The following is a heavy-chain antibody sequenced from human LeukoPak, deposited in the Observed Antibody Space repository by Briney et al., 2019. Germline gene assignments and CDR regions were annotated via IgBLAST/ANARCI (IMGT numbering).Heavy chain of an antibody. J-gene: IGHJ4*02. V-gene: IGHV4-39*01. Sequence: PSETLSLTCSVSGDSITGYYWGWIRQPPGKGLEWIGNIYYSGSTYYNPSLKSRVTISVDTSKNQFSLKLSSVTAADTAVYYCASISMDYYGSGSLTDADYWGQGTLVTVSS. D-gene: IGHD3-10*01. CDR2: IYYSGST. CDR3: ASISMDYYGSGSLTDADY. CDR1: GDSITGYY.